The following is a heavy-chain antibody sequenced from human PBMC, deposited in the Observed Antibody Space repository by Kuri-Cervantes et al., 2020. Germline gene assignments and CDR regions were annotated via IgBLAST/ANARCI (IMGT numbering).Heavy chain of an antibody. CDR1: GYTCTSYD. D-gene: IGHD1-14*01. Sequence: AAVKVSCKASGYTCTSYDINWVRPATGQGLEWMGWMNPISGNTGYAQKFQGRVTMTRSTSISTAYMELSSLRSEDMAVYYCARGSRAGIDYWGQGTLVTVSS. CDR2: MNPISGNT. V-gene: IGHV1-8*01. J-gene: IGHJ4*02. CDR3: ARGSRAGIDY.